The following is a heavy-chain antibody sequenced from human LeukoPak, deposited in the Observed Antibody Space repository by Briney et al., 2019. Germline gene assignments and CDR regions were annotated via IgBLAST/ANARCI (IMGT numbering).Heavy chain of an antibody. V-gene: IGHV3-74*01. CDR1: GLTLSSYW. J-gene: IGHJ4*02. Sequence: AGGSLRLSCAASGLTLSSYWMHWVRHRPDKGLVWVSYISPDGTVTRYADSVKGRFTISRDNARNTLDLQMNSLRVEDTGVYYCATPWSYWGQGTLVTVSS. CDR3: ATPWSY. CDR2: ISPDGTVT. D-gene: IGHD3-3*01.